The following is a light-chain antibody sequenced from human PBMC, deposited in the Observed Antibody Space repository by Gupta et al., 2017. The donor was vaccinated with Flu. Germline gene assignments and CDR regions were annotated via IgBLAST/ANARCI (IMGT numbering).Light chain of an antibody. J-gene: IGLJ2*01. CDR1: NVGSNT. Sequence: GKTSRITGDGDNVGSNTLHWYQQRPAQAPFLFIFDDNDRRSGIPERFSGSNYGTTATVTSTRVEAGEGADYYCQAEERTSDHVVFGGGTKLTVL. V-gene: IGLV3-21*01. CDR2: DDN. CDR3: QAEERTSDHVV.